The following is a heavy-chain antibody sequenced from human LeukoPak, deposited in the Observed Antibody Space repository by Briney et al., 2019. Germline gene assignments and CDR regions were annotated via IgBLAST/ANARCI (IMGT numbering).Heavy chain of an antibody. D-gene: IGHD3-16*01. V-gene: IGHV4-39*07. Sequence: SETLSLTCTVSGGSISSSSYYWSWIRQPPGKGLEWIGSIYYSGSTYYNPSLKSRVTISVDTSKNQFSLKLSSVTAADTAVYYCARDTYYGGASDYWGQGTLVTVSS. CDR2: IYYSGST. J-gene: IGHJ4*02. CDR3: ARDTYYGGASDY. CDR1: GGSISSSSYY.